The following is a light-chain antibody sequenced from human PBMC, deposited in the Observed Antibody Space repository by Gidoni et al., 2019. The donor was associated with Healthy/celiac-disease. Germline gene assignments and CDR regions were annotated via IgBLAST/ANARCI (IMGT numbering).Light chain of an antibody. CDR2: QDS. J-gene: IGLJ1*01. CDR1: KWGDKY. V-gene: IGLV3-1*01. Sequence: SYELTQPPSVSVSPGQTASITCSGDKWGDKYACWYQQKPDQSPVLVIYQDSKRPSGIPVRFSGSNSGNTATLTISGTQAMDEADYYCQAWDSSTASYVFGTGTKVTVL. CDR3: QAWDSSTASYV.